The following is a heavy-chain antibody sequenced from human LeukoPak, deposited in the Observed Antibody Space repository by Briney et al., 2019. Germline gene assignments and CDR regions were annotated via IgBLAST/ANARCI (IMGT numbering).Heavy chain of an antibody. CDR3: ARAKKRSGRSRNFYLDV. D-gene: IGHD1-26*01. J-gene: IGHJ6*03. V-gene: IGHV4-61*09. CDR2: IYTSGTTT. Sequence: SETLSLTCTVSDDPINSGVYYWNWIRQPAGKGLEWIGHIYTSGTTTNSNPSLKSRVAISLDTTKNHFSLKLSSVTAADTAVYYCARAKKRSGRSRNFYLDVWGKGTTVTVSS. CDR1: DDPINSGVYY.